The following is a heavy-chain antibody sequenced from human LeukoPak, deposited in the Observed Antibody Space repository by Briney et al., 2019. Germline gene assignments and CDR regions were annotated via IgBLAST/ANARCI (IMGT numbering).Heavy chain of an antibody. CDR3: AKNTHEYDSYEYFQH. D-gene: IGHD3-22*01. CDR2: ISGSGGST. Sequence: PGGSLRLSCAASGFTLRSYAMSWVRQAPGKGLEWVSAISGSGGSTYYADSVKGRFTISRDNSKNTLYLQMNSLRAEDTAVYYCAKNTHEYDSYEYFQHWGQGTLVTVSS. V-gene: IGHV3-23*01. CDR1: GFTLRSYA. J-gene: IGHJ1*01.